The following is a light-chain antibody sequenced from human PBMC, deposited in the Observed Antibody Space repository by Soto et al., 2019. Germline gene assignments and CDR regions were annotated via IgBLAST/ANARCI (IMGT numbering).Light chain of an antibody. V-gene: IGLV2-14*01. CDR2: EVS. J-gene: IGLJ2*01. Sequence: QSALTQPASVSGSPGQSITIACTGTSSDVGGYNYVSWYQQHPGKAPKLMIYEVSNRPSGLSNRFSGSKSGNTASLTISGLQAEDEADYYCCSYTSISTSAVFGGGTKLTVL. CDR1: SSDVGGYNY. CDR3: CSYTSISTSAV.